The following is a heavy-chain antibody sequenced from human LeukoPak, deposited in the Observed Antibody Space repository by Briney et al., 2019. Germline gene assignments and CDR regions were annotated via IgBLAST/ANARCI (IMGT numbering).Heavy chain of an antibody. CDR1: GGSISSYY. Sequence: SETLSLTCTVSGGSISSYYWSWIRQPPEKGLEWIGYIYYSGSTNYNPSLKSRVTISVDTSKNQFSLKLSSVTAADTAVYYCARRIQLWLGFDYWGQGTLVTVSS. J-gene: IGHJ4*02. V-gene: IGHV4-59*08. D-gene: IGHD5-18*01. CDR3: ARRIQLWLGFDY. CDR2: IYYSGST.